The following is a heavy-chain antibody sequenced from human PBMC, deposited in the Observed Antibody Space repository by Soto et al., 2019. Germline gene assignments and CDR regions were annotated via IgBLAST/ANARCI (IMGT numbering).Heavy chain of an antibody. D-gene: IGHD4-17*01. CDR3: ARGEVTTGVF. CDR2: INHSGSI. V-gene: IGHV4-34*01. Sequence: PSETLSLTCAVYGVSVGGYYWSWVRQPPGKGLEWIGEINHSGSITYAPSLKSRVTMSVDTSKNQFSLRLNSVTAADTAVYYCARGEVTTGVFWGQGTQVTVSS. CDR1: GVSVGGYY. J-gene: IGHJ4*02.